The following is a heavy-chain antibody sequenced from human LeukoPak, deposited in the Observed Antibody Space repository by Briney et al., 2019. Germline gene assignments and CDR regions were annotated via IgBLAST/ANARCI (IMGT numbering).Heavy chain of an antibody. CDR2: ISGSGGST. CDR3: AKDSFYGSGSYYSPSGFDY. CDR1: GFTFSSYA. J-gene: IGHJ4*02. V-gene: IGHV3-23*01. D-gene: IGHD3-10*01. Sequence: GGSLRLSCAASGFTFSSYAMSWVRQAPGKGLEWVSAISGSGGSTYYADSVKGRFTISRDNSKNTLYLQMNSLRAEDTAVYYCAKDSFYGSGSYYSPSGFDYWGQGTLVTVSS.